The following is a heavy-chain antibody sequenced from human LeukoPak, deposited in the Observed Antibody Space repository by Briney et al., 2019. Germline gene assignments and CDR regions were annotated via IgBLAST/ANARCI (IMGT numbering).Heavy chain of an antibody. V-gene: IGHV4-34*01. CDR1: SGSFSGYY. CDR3: ASDVAAAGTGGFDI. J-gene: IGHJ3*02. D-gene: IGHD6-13*01. Sequence: SETLSLTCAVYSGSFSGYYWGWIRQSPGKGLEWIGEINQSGSTNYKPSLKSRVTISGDTSKNQFSLKVRSVTAEDTAVYYCASDVAAAGTGGFDIWGQGTMVTVSS. CDR2: INQSGST.